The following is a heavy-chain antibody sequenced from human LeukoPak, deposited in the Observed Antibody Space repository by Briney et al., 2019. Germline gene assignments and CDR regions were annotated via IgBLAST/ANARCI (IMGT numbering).Heavy chain of an antibody. CDR1: GFTFDDYA. CDR2: ISWNSGSI. CDR3: AKDLSASELLWFGELIDCYYGMDV. V-gene: IGHV3-9*01. Sequence: GGFLRLSCAASGFTFDDYAMHWVRQAPGKGLEWVSGISWNSGSIGYADSVKGRFTISRDNAKNSLYLQMNSLRAEDTALYYCAKDLSASELLWFGELIDCYYGMDVWGQGTTVTVSS. J-gene: IGHJ6*02. D-gene: IGHD3-10*01.